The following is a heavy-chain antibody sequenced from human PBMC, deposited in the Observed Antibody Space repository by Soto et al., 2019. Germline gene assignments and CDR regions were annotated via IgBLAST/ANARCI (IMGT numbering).Heavy chain of an antibody. CDR3: AKAMARGVIIDC. Sequence: VGSLRLSCTASGFTFSIYAMSWVRQAPGKGLEWVSRISGGGDSTDYTESVKGRFTISRDNSKNTVYLQMNSLRAEDTAVYYCAKAMARGVIIDCWGQGTLVTVSS. CDR1: GFTFSIYA. CDR2: ISGGGDST. D-gene: IGHD3-10*01. V-gene: IGHV3-23*01. J-gene: IGHJ4*02.